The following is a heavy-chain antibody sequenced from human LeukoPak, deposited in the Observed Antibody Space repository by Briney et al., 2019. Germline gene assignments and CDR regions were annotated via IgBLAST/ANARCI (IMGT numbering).Heavy chain of an antibody. CDR3: AKGGETYYFDSTGYFDY. J-gene: IGHJ4*02. V-gene: IGHV3-30*18. Sequence: GRSLRLSCAASGFTLSSYAMHWVRQAPGKGVEGGAVFSYDGSTKYYADSVKGRFTISRDNSKNTLYLQMNSLRPEDTAVYYCAKGGETYYFDSTGYFDYWGQGALVTVSS. CDR1: GFTLSSYA. CDR2: FSYDGSTK. D-gene: IGHD3-22*01.